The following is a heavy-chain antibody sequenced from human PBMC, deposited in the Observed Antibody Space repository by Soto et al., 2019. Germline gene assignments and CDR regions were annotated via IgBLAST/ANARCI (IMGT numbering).Heavy chain of an antibody. CDR1: GFIFSNAW. CDR3: TTDSYMTNIIVRFDY. V-gene: IGHV3-15*07. Sequence: LRLSCAASGFIFSNAWINWVRQAPGKGLEWVGSVKSKTDGGTTDFAAPVKGRFAISRVVSKNMVYLEMNSLKTEDTAIYYCTTDSYMTNIIVRFDYWGHGTLVTVSS. CDR2: VKSKTDGGTT. J-gene: IGHJ4*01. D-gene: IGHD4-17*01.